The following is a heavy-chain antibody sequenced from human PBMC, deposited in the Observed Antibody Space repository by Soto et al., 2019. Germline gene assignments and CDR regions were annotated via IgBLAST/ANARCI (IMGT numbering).Heavy chain of an antibody. V-gene: IGHV3-53*04. Sequence: EVQLVESGGGLVQPGGSLRLSCAASGFTVSSNYMSWVRQAPGKGLEWVSVIYSGGSTYYADSVKGRFTISRHNPKNTLYLQMNSLRAEDTAVYYCASVGSTAGFDPWGQGTLVTVSS. CDR2: IYSGGST. D-gene: IGHD1-26*01. J-gene: IGHJ5*02. CDR3: ASVGSTAGFDP. CDR1: GFTVSSNY.